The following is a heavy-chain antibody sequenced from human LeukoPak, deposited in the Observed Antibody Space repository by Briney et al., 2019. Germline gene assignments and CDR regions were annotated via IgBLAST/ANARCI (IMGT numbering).Heavy chain of an antibody. D-gene: IGHD2-21*01. CDR1: GFTFNDYA. CDR2: ISYDGYDK. CDR3: ARDFFPIVDSTWYEIGY. Sequence: PGGSLRLSCAASGFTFNDYAMYWVRQAPGKGLEWVTLISYDGYDKSYVDSVRGRFTISRDNSRNTLYLQMDSLRSEDTAVYYCARDFFPIVDSTWYEIGYWGQGTLVTVSS. V-gene: IGHV3-30-3*01. J-gene: IGHJ4*02.